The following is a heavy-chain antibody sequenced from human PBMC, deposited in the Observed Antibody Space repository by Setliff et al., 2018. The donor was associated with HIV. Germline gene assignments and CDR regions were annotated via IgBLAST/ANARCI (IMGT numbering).Heavy chain of an antibody. Sequence: PSETLSLTCAVYGGSFSGYYWAWIRQPPGKGLEWIGEISHGGITKYNPSLQSRVTISVDMSKNQYSLKLNSVTAGDTALYYCARVVGNSGYRRFDFWGQGTMVT. D-gene: IGHD6-25*01. CDR3: ARVVGNSGYRRFDF. CDR1: GGSFSGYY. V-gene: IGHV4-34*01. CDR2: ISHGGIT. J-gene: IGHJ3*01.